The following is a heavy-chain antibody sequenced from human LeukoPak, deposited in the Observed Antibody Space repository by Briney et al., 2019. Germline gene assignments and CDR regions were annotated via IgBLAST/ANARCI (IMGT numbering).Heavy chain of an antibody. J-gene: IGHJ3*02. CDR1: GFTFSSYS. D-gene: IGHD2-15*01. Sequence: GGSLRLSFAASGFTFSSYSMNWVRQAPGKGLEWVSSISSSSSYIYYADSVKGRFTISRDNAKNSLYLQMNSLRAEDTAVYYCARGPSGGSFVAFDIWGQGTMVTVSS. V-gene: IGHV3-21*01. CDR3: ARGPSGGSFVAFDI. CDR2: ISSSSSYI.